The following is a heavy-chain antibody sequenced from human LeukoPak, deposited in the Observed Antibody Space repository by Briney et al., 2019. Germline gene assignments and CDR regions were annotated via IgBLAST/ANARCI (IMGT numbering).Heavy chain of an antibody. CDR2: ISWNSGSI. V-gene: IGHV3-9*01. J-gene: IGHJ4*02. CDR3: AARDYYGSGRYY. D-gene: IGHD3-10*01. CDR1: GFTFDDYA. Sequence: PGGSLRLSCAASGFTFDDYAMHWVRQAPGKGLEWVSGISWNSGSIGYADSVKGRFTISRDNAKNSLYLQMNSLRAGDTAVYYCAARDYYGSGRYYWGQGTLVTVSS.